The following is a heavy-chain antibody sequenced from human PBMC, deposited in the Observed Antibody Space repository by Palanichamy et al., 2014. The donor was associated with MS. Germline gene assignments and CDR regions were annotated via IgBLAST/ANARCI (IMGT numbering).Heavy chain of an antibody. CDR3: ARRVRGNRSSSWYLIDY. J-gene: IGHJ4*02. CDR2: IDYSGTT. CDR1: GGSISSSSYS. V-gene: IGHV4-39*01. Sequence: LQLQESGPGLVKPSETLSLTCTVSGGSISSSSYSWGWIRQPPGKGLEWIGSIDYSGTTHYNPALKSRVTISVDTSKNQFSLKLGSVTAADTAVYYCARRVRGNRSSSWYLIDYWGQGTLVTVAS. D-gene: IGHD6-13*01.